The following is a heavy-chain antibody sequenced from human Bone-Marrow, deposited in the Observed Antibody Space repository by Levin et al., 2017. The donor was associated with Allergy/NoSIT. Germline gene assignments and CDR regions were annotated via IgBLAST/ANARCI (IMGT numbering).Heavy chain of an antibody. Sequence: PGGSLRLSCAASGFTFDDYAMHWVRQAPGKGLEWVSGISWSSGSIGYADSVKGRFTISRDNAKNSLYLQMNSLRAEDTALYYCAKGRGRSVLYWYFDLWGRGTLVTVSS. CDR3: AKGRGRSVLYWYFDL. CDR2: ISWSSGSI. CDR1: GFTFDDYA. J-gene: IGHJ2*01. D-gene: IGHD4/OR15-4a*01. V-gene: IGHV3-9*01.